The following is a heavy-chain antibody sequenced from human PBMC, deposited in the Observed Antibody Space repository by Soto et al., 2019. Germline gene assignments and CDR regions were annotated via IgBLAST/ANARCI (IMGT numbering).Heavy chain of an antibody. CDR2: INAGNGNT. Sequence: GASVKVSCKASGYTFTSYAMHWVRQAPGQRLEWMGWINAGNGNTKYSQKFQGRVTITRDTSASTAYMELSSLRSEDTAVYYCARDFWMVGAPSYYYYYYGMDVWGQGTTVTVSS. V-gene: IGHV1-3*01. CDR3: ARDFWMVGAPSYYYYYYGMDV. J-gene: IGHJ6*02. CDR1: GYTFTSYA. D-gene: IGHD1-26*01.